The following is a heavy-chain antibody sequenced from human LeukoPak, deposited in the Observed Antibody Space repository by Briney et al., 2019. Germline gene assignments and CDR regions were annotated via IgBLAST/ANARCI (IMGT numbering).Heavy chain of an antibody. V-gene: IGHV3-74*01. CDR3: GSDTVLGY. CDR1: GFTFSTYW. CDR2: INGDGSST. D-gene: IGHD5-18*01. J-gene: IGHJ4*02. Sequence: GGSLRLSCAASGFTFSTYWMHWVRQAPGKGLVWVSRINGDGSSTFYADSVKGRFTISGDNAKNTVYLQMNSLRGEDTAVYYCGSDTVLGYWGQGTLVTASS.